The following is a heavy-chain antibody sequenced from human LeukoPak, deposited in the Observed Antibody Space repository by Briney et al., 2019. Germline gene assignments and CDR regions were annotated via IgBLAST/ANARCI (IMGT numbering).Heavy chain of an antibody. J-gene: IGHJ4*02. Sequence: GGSLRLSCAASGFTFSSYAMSWVRQAPGKGLEWVSAISGSGGSTYYADSVKGRFTISRDNSKNTLYLQMNSLRAEDTAVYYCAKHTQIWFGEFYFDYWGQGTLVTVSS. V-gene: IGHV3-23*01. CDR3: AKHTQIWFGEFYFDY. CDR2: ISGSGGST. D-gene: IGHD3-10*01. CDR1: GFTFSSYA.